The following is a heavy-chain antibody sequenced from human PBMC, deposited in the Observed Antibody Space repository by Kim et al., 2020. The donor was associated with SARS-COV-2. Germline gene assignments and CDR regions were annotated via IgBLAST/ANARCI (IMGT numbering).Heavy chain of an antibody. V-gene: IGHV3-30*01. Sequence: SKKYNADAVKVRITISRDNSKNTLYLQMNSLRAEDTAVYYCASSAPIDWGQGTLVTVSS. J-gene: IGHJ4*02. CDR2: SKK. CDR3: ASSAPID.